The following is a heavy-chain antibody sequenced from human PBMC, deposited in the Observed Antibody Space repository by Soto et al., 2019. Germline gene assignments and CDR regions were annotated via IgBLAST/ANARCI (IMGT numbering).Heavy chain of an antibody. CDR2: INPKSGGT. V-gene: IGHV1-2*04. CDR1: GYSFTDYH. CDR3: ARGDSTDCSNGVCSFFYNHDMDV. D-gene: IGHD2-8*01. Sequence: ASVKVSCKASGYSFTDYHIHWVRQAPGQGLEWLGRINPKSGGTSTAQKFQGWVTMTTDTSISTSSMELTRLTSDDTAIYYCARGDSTDCSNGVCSFFYNHDMDVWGQGTTVTVSS. J-gene: IGHJ6*02.